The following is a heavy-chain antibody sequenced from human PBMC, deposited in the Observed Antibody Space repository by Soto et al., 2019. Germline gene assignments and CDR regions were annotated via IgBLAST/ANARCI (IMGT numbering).Heavy chain of an antibody. CDR3: TRREPEYYYYMDV. J-gene: IGHJ6*03. CDR2: IRSKAYGGTT. Sequence: GGSLRLSCTASGFTFGDCAMSWFRQAPGKGLEWVGFIRSKAYGGTTEYAASVKGRFTISRDDSKSIAYLQMNSLKTEDTAVYYCTRREPEYYYYMDVWGKGTTVTVSS. V-gene: IGHV3-49*03. CDR1: GFTFGDCA.